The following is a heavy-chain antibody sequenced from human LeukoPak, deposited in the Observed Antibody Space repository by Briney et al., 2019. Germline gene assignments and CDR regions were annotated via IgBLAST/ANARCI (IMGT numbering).Heavy chain of an antibody. J-gene: IGHJ4*02. V-gene: IGHV1-18*01. CDR2: INPNSGGT. Sequence: GASVKVSCKASGGTFSSYAISWVRQAPGQGLEWMGWINPNSGGTNYAQKLQGRVTMTTDTSTSTAYMELRSLRSDDTAVYYCARDLDYGDLGSFDYWGQGTLVTVSS. D-gene: IGHD4-17*01. CDR1: GGTFSSYA. CDR3: ARDLDYGDLGSFDY.